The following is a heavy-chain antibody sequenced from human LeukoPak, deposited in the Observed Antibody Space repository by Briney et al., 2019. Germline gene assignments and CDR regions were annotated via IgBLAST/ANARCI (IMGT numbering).Heavy chain of an antibody. V-gene: IGHV3-21*01. J-gene: IGHJ4*02. CDR1: GFTFSSYS. CDR3: ARFPNAGWIPLDY. CDR2: ISSSSSYI. D-gene: IGHD5-18*01. Sequence: GGSVRLSCAASGFTFSSYSMNWVRQAPGKGLEWVSSISSSSSYIYYADSVKGRFTISRDNAKNSLYLQMNSLRAEDTAVYYCARFPNAGWIPLDYWGQGTLVTVSS.